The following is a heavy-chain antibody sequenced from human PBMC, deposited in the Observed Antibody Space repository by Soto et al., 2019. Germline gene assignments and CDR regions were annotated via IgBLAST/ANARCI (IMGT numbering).Heavy chain of an antibody. CDR3: AHKGPEDWPLDY. CDR1: GFSLSTSGVG. D-gene: IGHD3-9*01. J-gene: IGHJ4*02. Sequence: QITLKESGPTLVRPTQTLTLTCAFSGFSLSTSGVGVGWIRQPPGKALEWLAVIYWDDSKHYSPSLRSRLTITKDTSKNQVVLTMTNMDPMDIDTYYCAHKGPEDWPLDYWGQGTLVTVSS. CDR2: IYWDDSK. V-gene: IGHV2-5*02.